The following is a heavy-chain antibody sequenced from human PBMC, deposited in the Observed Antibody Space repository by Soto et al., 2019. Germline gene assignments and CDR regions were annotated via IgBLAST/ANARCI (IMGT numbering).Heavy chain of an antibody. CDR1: GFTFSSYS. D-gene: IGHD6-25*01. Sequence: HPGGSLRLSCAASGFTFSSYSMHWVRQAPSKGLEWVAVISYDGSNKYYADSVKGRFTISRDNSKNTLYLQMNSLRAEDTAVYYCAKDSRGLADYYYGMDVWGQGTTVTVSS. CDR3: AKDSRGLADYYYGMDV. J-gene: IGHJ6*02. CDR2: ISYDGSNK. V-gene: IGHV3-30*18.